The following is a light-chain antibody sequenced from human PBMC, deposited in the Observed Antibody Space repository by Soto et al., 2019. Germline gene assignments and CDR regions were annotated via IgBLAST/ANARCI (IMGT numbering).Light chain of an antibody. Sequence: QSALTQPASVSGSLGQSITISCTGTTSDIGDNNYVSWYQHHPGKAPKLIIFEVRCRPSGVSSRFSGSKSGNTASLTISGLQAEDEAYYYCCSSTCSSLVFGGGTKLTVL. CDR2: EVR. V-gene: IGLV2-14*01. CDR1: TSDIGDNNY. CDR3: CSSTCSSLV. J-gene: IGLJ2*01.